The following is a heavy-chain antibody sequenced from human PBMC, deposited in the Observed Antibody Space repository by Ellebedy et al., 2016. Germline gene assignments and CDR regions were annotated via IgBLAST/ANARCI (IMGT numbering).Heavy chain of an antibody. V-gene: IGHV3-33*01. CDR3: ARAGGDIVVVPAAAHFDY. J-gene: IGHJ4*02. Sequence: LSLTCXASGFTFSSYGMHWVRQAPGKGLEWVAVIWYDGSNKYYADSVKGRSTISRDNSKNTLYLQMNSLRAEDTAVYYCARAGGDIVVVPAAAHFDYWGQGTLVTVSS. CDR1: GFTFSSYG. CDR2: IWYDGSNK. D-gene: IGHD2-2*01.